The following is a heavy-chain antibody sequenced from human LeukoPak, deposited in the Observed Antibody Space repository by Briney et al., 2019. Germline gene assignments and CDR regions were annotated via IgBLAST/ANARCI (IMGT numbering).Heavy chain of an antibody. D-gene: IGHD6-13*01. Sequence: SVKVSCKASGFTFTSSAMQWVRQARGQRLEWIGWIVVGSGNTNYAQKFQERVTITRDMSTSTAYMELSSLRSEDTAVYYCAASRQQSYYYYYGMDAGGQGTTVTVSS. J-gene: IGHJ6*02. CDR3: AASRQQSYYYYYGMDA. CDR1: GFTFTSSA. CDR2: IVVGSGNT. V-gene: IGHV1-58*02.